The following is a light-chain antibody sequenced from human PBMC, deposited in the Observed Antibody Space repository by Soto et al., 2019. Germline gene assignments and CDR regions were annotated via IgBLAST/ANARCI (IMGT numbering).Light chain of an antibody. CDR3: QQYKSLYT. CDR1: QSISSW. J-gene: IGKJ2*01. Sequence: DIQMTQSPSTLSASVGARVTITCRASQSISSWLAWYQQKPGKAPKLLIYKASSLESGVPSRFSGSGSGTEFTLTISSLQPDDSATYYCQQYKSLYTFGQGTKVDI. CDR2: KAS. V-gene: IGKV1-5*03.